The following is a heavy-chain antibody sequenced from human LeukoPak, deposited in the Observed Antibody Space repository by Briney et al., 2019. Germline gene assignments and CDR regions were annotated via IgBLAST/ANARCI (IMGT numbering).Heavy chain of an antibody. CDR1: GFTFSSYA. V-gene: IGHV3-30*04. D-gene: IGHD3-3*01. CDR3: ARADSDFWSGYLYYYYSMDV. Sequence: GGSLRLSCAASGFTFSSYAMHWVRQAPGKGLEWVAVISYDGSNKYYADSVKGRFTISRDNSKNTLYLQMNSLRAEDTAVYYCARADSDFWSGYLYYYYSMDVWGQGTTVTVSS. CDR2: ISYDGSNK. J-gene: IGHJ6*02.